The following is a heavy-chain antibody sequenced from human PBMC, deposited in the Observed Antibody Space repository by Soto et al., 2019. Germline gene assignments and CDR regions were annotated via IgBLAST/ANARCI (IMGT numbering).Heavy chain of an antibody. J-gene: IGHJ4*02. CDR2: IDPSDSYT. CDR3: TRRAGYIDY. D-gene: IGHD6-13*01. Sequence: PGESLKISCKGSGYSFTSYWISWVRQMPGKGLEWMGRIDPSDSYTNYSPSFQGQVAISADKSSSTAYLQWSSLKASDTAIYYCTRRAGYIDYWGQGTLVTVSS. CDR1: GYSFTSYW. V-gene: IGHV5-10-1*04.